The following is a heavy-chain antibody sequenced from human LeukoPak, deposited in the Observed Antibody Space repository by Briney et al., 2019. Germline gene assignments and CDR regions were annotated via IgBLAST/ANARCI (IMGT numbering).Heavy chain of an antibody. CDR3: ARHPPSGGAGAFDI. D-gene: IGHD3-16*01. CDR1: GGSISSYY. CDR2: IYYSGST. Sequence: SETLSLTCTVSGGSISSYYWSWIRQPPGKGLEWIGYIYYSGSTNYNPSLKSRVTISVDTSKNQFSLKLSSVTAADTAVYYCARHPPSGGAGAFDIWGQGTVVTVSS. J-gene: IGHJ3*02. V-gene: IGHV4-59*08.